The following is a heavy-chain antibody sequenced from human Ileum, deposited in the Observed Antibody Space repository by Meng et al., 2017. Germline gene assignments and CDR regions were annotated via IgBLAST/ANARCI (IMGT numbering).Heavy chain of an antibody. CDR1: GGSVSSNIAA. D-gene: IGHD3-3*01. Sequence: QLLQLGPGQVKPSPTLFLTCAVSGGSVSSNIAAWNWIRQSPLRGLEWLGRTYYRFKWYSEYAVSVKSRISITPDTSKNQFSLQMNSVTPEDTAVYYCASGSGSLDYWGPGTLVTVSS. V-gene: IGHV6-1*01. CDR3: ASGSGSLDY. J-gene: IGHJ4*02. CDR2: TYYRFKWYS.